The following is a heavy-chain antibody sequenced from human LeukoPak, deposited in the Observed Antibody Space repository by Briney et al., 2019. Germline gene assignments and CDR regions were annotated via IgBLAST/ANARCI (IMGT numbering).Heavy chain of an antibody. D-gene: IGHD1-26*01. CDR3: AKDRTVGASYWYFDL. V-gene: IGHV4-34*01. Sequence: TPSETLSLTCAVYGGSFSGYYWSWIRQPPGKGLEWIGEINHSGSTNYNPSLKSRVTISVDTSKNQFSLKLSSVTAEDTAIYYCAKDRTVGASYWYFDLWGRGTLVTVSS. CDR2: INHSGST. CDR1: GGSFSGYY. J-gene: IGHJ2*01.